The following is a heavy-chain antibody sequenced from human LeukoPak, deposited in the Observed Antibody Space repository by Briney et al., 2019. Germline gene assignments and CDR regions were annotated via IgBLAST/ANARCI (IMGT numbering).Heavy chain of an antibody. D-gene: IGHD6-25*01. J-gene: IGHJ6*03. CDR1: GFPFSSFA. V-gene: IGHV3-23*01. Sequence: GGSLRLSCAASGFPFSSFAMSWVRQAPGKGLEWVSAISGSGGATYYADSVKGRFTISRDNSKNTLYLQMNSLRAEDTAVYYCAKVSRGIVAAMDVWGKGTTVTVSS. CDR3: AKVSRGIVAAMDV. CDR2: ISGSGGAT.